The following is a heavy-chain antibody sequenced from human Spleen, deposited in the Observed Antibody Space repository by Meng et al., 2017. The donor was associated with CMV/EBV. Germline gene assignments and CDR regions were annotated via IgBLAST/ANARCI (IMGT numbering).Heavy chain of an antibody. V-gene: IGHV1-2*02. CDR1: GYTFTGYY. J-gene: IGHJ4*02. CDR2: INPNSGIT. D-gene: IGHD3-9*01. Sequence: ASVKVSCKTSGYTFTGYYMHWVRQAPGQGPQWMGWINPNSGITTYAHSFQGRVTMTRDTSFSTAYMELSRLTSDDTAVYYCARDYDWGADYWGQGTLVTVSS. CDR3: ARDYDWGADY.